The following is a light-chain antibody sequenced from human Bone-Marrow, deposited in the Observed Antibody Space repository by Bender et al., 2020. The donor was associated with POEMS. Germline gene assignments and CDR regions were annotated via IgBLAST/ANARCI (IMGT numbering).Light chain of an antibody. J-gene: IGLJ2*01. Sequence: QSVLTQPPSVSGAPGQTVTISCTGSSSNIGAEYDVHWYRQLPETAPKVLIHANDNRASGVPSRFSGSKSGTSASLAITGLRTEDEGVYFCQSFDNSRNGFVIFGGGTKLTVL. CDR2: AND. CDR1: SSNIGAEYD. V-gene: IGLV1-40*01. CDR3: QSFDNSRNGFVI.